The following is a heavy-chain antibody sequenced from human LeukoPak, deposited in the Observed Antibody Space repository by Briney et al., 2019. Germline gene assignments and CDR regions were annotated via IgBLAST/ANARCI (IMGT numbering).Heavy chain of an antibody. J-gene: IGHJ6*03. CDR1: GFIFSDYY. Sequence: GGSPRLSCAASGFIFSDYYINWVRQAPGRGLEWLAYISSSGPITYYADSVKGRFTISRDNAKNSLYLQMNSLRVEDTAVYYCARDPAPYYMDVWGKGTTVTVSS. V-gene: IGHV3-11*01. CDR3: ARDPAPYYMDV. CDR2: ISSSGPIT.